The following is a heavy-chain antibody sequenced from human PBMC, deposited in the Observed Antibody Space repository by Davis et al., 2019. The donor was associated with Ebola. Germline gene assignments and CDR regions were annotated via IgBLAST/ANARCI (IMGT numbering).Heavy chain of an antibody. CDR1: GGSISSSSYY. D-gene: IGHD3-10*01. CDR2: IYYSGST. CDR3: GVRAYLPPADAFDI. Sequence: PSETLSLTCTVSGGSISSSSYYWGWIRQPPGKGLEWIGSIYYSGSTYYNPSLKSRVTISVDTSKNQFSLKLSSVTAADTAVYYCGVRAYLPPADAFDIWGQGTMVTVSS. J-gene: IGHJ3*02. V-gene: IGHV4-39*07.